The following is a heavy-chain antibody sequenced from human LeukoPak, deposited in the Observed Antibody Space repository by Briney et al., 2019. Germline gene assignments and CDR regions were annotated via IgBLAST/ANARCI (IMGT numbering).Heavy chain of an antibody. Sequence: ASVKVSCKASGYTFTNYAMNWVRQAPGQGLECMGWIHTNTGNPTYAQGFTGRFVFSLDISVSTAYLQITSLKAEDTAVYYCARATAGAFDYWGQGTLVTVSS. CDR1: GYTFTNYA. J-gene: IGHJ4*02. CDR3: ARATAGAFDY. V-gene: IGHV7-4-1*02. CDR2: IHTNTGNP. D-gene: IGHD6-13*01.